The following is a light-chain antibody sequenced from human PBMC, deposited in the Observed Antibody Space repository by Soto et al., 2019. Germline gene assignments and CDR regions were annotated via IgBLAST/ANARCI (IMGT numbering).Light chain of an antibody. V-gene: IGLV1-40*01. CDR1: SSNIGADYD. Sequence: QPVRKQPPSVFGAPGQRVTISCTGSSSNIGADYDVHWYQQLPGTAPKLLIYANTNRPSGVPDRFSGSKSGTSGSLAISGLQAEDEADYYCQSYDSTLNGYVFGTGTKVTVL. CDR2: ANT. CDR3: QSYDSTLNGYV. J-gene: IGLJ1*01.